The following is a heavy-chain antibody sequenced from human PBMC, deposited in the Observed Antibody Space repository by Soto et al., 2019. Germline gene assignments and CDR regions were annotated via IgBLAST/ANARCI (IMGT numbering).Heavy chain of an antibody. Sequence: PSETLSLTCAVYGGSFSGYYWSWIRQPPGKGLEWIGEINHSGSTNYNPSLKSRVTISVDTSKNQFSLKLSSVTAADAAVYYCATYSSRSASYYYGMDVWGQGTTVTVSS. V-gene: IGHV4-34*01. D-gene: IGHD6-13*01. CDR3: ATYSSRSASYYYGMDV. CDR1: GGSFSGYY. CDR2: INHSGST. J-gene: IGHJ6*02.